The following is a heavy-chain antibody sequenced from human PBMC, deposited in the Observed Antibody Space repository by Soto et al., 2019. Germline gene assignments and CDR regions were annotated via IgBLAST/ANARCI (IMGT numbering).Heavy chain of an antibody. CDR1: GGTFSSYA. J-gene: IGHJ6*02. D-gene: IGHD6-19*01. CDR3: ASRPGIAVAAAPYDYYYYGMDV. V-gene: IGHV1-69*13. CDR2: IIPIFGTA. Sequence: GASVKVSCKASGGTFSSYAISWVRQAPGQGLEWMGGIIPIFGTANYARKFQGRVTITADESTSTAYMELSSLRSEDTAVYYCASRPGIAVAAAPYDYYYYGMDVWGQGTTVTVSS.